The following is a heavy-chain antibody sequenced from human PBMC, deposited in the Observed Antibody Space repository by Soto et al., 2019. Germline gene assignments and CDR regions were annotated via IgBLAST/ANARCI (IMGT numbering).Heavy chain of an antibody. Sequence: SVKVSCKASRVAFSKFIVTWVRQAPGLGLGWVGGIIPIFGTANYAQKFQGRVTTTADESTSTSYMEVNNLRSEDTAVYYCAKVRYSSPMGYYYGMDVWGQGPRSPSP. J-gene: IGHJ6*02. CDR1: RVAFSKFI. CDR3: AKVRYSSPMGYYYGMDV. D-gene: IGHD6-19*01. V-gene: IGHV1-69*13. CDR2: IIPIFGTA.